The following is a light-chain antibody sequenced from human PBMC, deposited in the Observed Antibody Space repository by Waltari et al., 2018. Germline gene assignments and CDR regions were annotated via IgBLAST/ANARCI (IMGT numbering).Light chain of an antibody. CDR1: QSVSSY. Sequence: EIVLTQSPATLSLSPGERATLSCRASQSVSSYLAWYQQKPGQAPRLLIYDASTRATGIPARFRCSGSGTDFTLTISSLEPEDFAVYYCQQRSNWPPLTFGGGTKVEIK. CDR3: QQRSNWPPLT. CDR2: DAS. V-gene: IGKV3-11*01. J-gene: IGKJ4*01.